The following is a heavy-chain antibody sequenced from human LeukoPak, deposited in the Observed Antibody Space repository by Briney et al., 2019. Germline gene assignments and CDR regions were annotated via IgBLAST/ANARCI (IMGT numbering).Heavy chain of an antibody. D-gene: IGHD5-24*01. CDR1: GGSVSSGSYY. CDR2: ISYSGST. V-gene: IGHV4-61*01. J-gene: IGHJ4*02. CDR3: AAWQTIIFDY. Sequence: SETLSLTCTVSGGSVSSGSYYWSWIRQPPGKGREWVGYISYSGSTDYNPSLRGRVTMSLDRPRNQFSLKLSSVSAADTAVYYCAAWQTIIFDYWGQGSLVTVSS.